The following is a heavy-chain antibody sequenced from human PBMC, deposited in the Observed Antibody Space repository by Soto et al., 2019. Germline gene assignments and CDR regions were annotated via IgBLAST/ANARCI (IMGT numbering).Heavy chain of an antibody. CDR1: GFTFRTYT. D-gene: IGHD2-15*01. CDR3: ARDRGYDAHDFYYNAMDV. Sequence: PGGSLRPSCISSGFTFRTYTMNWVRQAPGKGLEWVSGIRGFSPYTFYAESVKGRFTISRDNAKNSLFLQMNSLRAEDTAVYHCARDRGYDAHDFYYNAMDVWGQGTTVTVSS. J-gene: IGHJ6*02. CDR2: IRGFSPYT. V-gene: IGHV3-21*01.